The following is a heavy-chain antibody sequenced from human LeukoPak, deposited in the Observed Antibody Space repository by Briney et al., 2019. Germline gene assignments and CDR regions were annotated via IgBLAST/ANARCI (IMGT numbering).Heavy chain of an antibody. J-gene: IGHJ6*03. CDR1: GYTFTSYD. CDR2: MNPNSGNT. D-gene: IGHD3-10*01. CDR3: ARVIRTMVRGVIAYYYYYYMDV. Sequence: ASVKVSCKASGYTFTSYDINWVRQAPGQGLEWMGWMNPNSGNTGYAQKFQGRVTMTRNTSISTAYMELSSLRSEDTAVYYCARVIRTMVRGVIAYYYYYYMDVWGKGTTVTVSS. V-gene: IGHV1-8*01.